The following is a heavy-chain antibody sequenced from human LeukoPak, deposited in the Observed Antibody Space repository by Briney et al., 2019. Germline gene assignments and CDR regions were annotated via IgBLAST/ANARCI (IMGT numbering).Heavy chain of an antibody. CDR1: GGSISSYY. J-gene: IGHJ4*02. Sequence: SETLSLTCTVSGGSISSYYWSWIRQPPGKGLEWIGYIYYSGSTNYNPSLKSRVTISLDTSNNQFSLKLTSVTAADTAIYYCATYTRRCSAGTCYSIDYWGQGTLVTVSS. D-gene: IGHD2-15*01. CDR2: IYYSGST. CDR3: ATYTRRCSAGTCYSIDY. V-gene: IGHV4-59*08.